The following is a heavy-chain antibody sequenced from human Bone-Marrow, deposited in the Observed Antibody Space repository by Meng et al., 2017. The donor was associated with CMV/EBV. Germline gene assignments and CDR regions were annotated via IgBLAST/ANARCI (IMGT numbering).Heavy chain of an antibody. CDR3: AKIVVVPAAIWVGWFDP. Sequence: KVSCKGSGYSFTSYWIGWVRQMPGKGLEWMGIIYPGDSDTRYSPSFQGQVTISADKSISTAYLQWSSLKASDTAMYYCAKIVVVPAAIWVGWFDPWGQGTLVTVSS. CDR2: IYPGDSDT. D-gene: IGHD2-2*02. J-gene: IGHJ5*02. V-gene: IGHV5-51*01. CDR1: GYSFTSYW.